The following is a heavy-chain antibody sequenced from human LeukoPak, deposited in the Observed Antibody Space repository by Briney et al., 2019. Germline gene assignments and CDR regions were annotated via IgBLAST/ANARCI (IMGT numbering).Heavy chain of an antibody. CDR2: ISYDGSNK. CDR1: AFTLSSYG. Sequence: GGSLRLPCAPSAFTLSSYGMHWVRQAPAKGLKGVAVISYDGSNKYYADSVKGRFTISRDNSKNTLYLQMNSLRAEDTAVYYCAKISSFRTGASGSYHYWGQGTLVTVSS. V-gene: IGHV3-30*18. J-gene: IGHJ4*02. CDR3: AKISSFRTGASGSYHY. D-gene: IGHD1-26*01.